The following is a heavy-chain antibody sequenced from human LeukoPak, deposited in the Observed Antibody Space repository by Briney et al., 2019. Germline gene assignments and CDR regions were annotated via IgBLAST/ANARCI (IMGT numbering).Heavy chain of an antibody. Sequence: GGSLRLSCAASGFTFSSYGMHWVRQAPGKGLEWVAFIRYVGSNKYYADSVKGRFTISRDNSKNTLYLQMSSVRAEDTAVYYCAKEYGYNFRYWGPGVLGTVSS. CDR1: GFTFSSYG. J-gene: IGHJ4*02. D-gene: IGHD1-1*01. V-gene: IGHV3-30*02. CDR3: AKEYGYNFRY. CDR2: IRYVGSNK.